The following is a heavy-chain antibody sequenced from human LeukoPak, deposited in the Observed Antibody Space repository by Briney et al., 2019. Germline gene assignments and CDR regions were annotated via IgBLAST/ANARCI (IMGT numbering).Heavy chain of an antibody. V-gene: IGHV1-18*01. CDR2: ISAYNGNT. CDR1: GYTFTSYG. J-gene: IGHJ3*02. Sequence: ASVKVSCKASGYTFTSYGISWVRQAPGQGLEWMGWISAYNGNTNYAQKLQGRVTMTTDTSTSTAYMELRSLRSDDTAVYYCARLYVPVLRYFDWLPDSFDIWGQGTMVTVSS. D-gene: IGHD3-9*01. CDR3: ARLYVPVLRYFDWLPDSFDI.